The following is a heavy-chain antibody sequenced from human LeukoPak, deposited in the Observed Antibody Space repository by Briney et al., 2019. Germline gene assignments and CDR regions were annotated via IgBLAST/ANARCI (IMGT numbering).Heavy chain of an antibody. CDR2: IYYSGST. J-gene: IGHJ4*02. V-gene: IGHV4-61*05. Sequence: SETLSLTCTVSGGSISSSSYCWGWIRQPPGKGLEWIGYIYYSGSTNYDPSLKSRVTISVDTSKNQFSLKLSSVTAADTAVYYCAREYYDILTGYYGLDYWGQGTLVTVSS. D-gene: IGHD3-9*01. CDR3: AREYYDILTGYYGLDY. CDR1: GGSISSSSYC.